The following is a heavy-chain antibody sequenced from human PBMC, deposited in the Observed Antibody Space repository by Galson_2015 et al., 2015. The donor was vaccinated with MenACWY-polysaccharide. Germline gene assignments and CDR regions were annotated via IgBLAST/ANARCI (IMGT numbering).Heavy chain of an antibody. CDR1: GFTFSSHA. V-gene: IGHV3-23*01. J-gene: IGHJ4*02. Sequence: SLRLSCAASGFTFSSHAMSWARQAPGKGLEWVSTISTSAYSTYYADSVKGRFTISRDNSKNTLYLQMNSLRAEDTAAYYCAKPVSGWFPFDCWGQGTLVTVSS. D-gene: IGHD6-19*01. CDR2: ISTSAYST. CDR3: AKPVSGWFPFDC.